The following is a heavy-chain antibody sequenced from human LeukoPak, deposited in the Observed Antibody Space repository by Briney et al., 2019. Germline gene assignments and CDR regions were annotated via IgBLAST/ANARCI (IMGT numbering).Heavy chain of an antibody. CDR2: FRPENDVP. D-gene: IGHD3/OR15-3a*01. J-gene: IGHJ4*02. V-gene: IGHV1-24*01. CDR3: ATLLDSFWSGHSVPPEDY. CDR1: ENRLTQLP. Sequence: ASVRVSCKLSENRLTQLPMHWVRQAPGQGLEWVGGFRPENDVPVYAQKFQGRVAMTTDTSTDTAYMELWSLKSDDTAVYFCATLLDSFWSGHSVPPEDYWGRGTLVTVSS.